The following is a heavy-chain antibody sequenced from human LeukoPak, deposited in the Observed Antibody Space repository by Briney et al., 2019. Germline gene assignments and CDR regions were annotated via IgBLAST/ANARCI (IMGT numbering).Heavy chain of an antibody. CDR1: GFTFSTYG. CDR2: IWCDGSKV. J-gene: IGHJ1*01. Sequence: GGSLRLSCAASGFTFSTYGMHWVRQAPGKGLEWVAAIWCDGSKVYYADSVKGRFTVSKDNSKDTVYLQMISLRAEDTAVYYSARAGPRNYYDSSAYVNWGQGTRVTVSS. D-gene: IGHD3-22*01. CDR3: ARAGPRNYYDSSAYVN. V-gene: IGHV3-33*01.